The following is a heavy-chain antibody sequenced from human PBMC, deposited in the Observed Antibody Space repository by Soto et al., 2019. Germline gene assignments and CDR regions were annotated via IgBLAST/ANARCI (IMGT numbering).Heavy chain of an antibody. CDR3: TIGSWSGEVFDI. D-gene: IGHD2-21*01. J-gene: IGHJ3*02. V-gene: IGHV1-69*02. CDR1: GGTFSTYS. Sequence: QVQLVQSGAEVKKPGSSVKVSCKASGGTFSTYSMFWVRQAPGQGLEWMGRIIPMLGIRNYAQRFQDRVTITADKSTATAHRELSSLRSEDTALYYCTIGSWSGEVFDIWGQGTMVTVSS. CDR2: IIPMLGIR.